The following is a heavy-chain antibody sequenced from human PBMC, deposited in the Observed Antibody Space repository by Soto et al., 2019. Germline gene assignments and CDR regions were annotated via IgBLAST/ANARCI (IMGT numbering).Heavy chain of an antibody. CDR2: IYHSGST. Sequence: SETLSLTCAVSGGSISSGGYSWSWIRQPPGKGLEWIGYIYHSGSTYYNPSLKSRVTISVDRSKNQFSLKLSSVTAADTAVYYWARAGVVGATAPDYWVQGTLVTVAS. CDR3: ARAGVVGATAPDY. V-gene: IGHV4-30-2*01. J-gene: IGHJ4*02. D-gene: IGHD1-26*01. CDR1: GGSISSGGYS.